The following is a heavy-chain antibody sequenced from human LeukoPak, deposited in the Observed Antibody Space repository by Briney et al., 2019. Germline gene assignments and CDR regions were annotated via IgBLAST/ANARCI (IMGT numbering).Heavy chain of an antibody. CDR3: AKDTSYQPTSDAFDI. CDR2: ISSSSSTI. D-gene: IGHD2-2*01. J-gene: IGHJ3*02. CDR1: GFTFSSYS. V-gene: IGHV3-48*01. Sequence: GGSLRLSCAASGFTFSSYSMNWVRQAPGKGLEWVSYISSSSSTIYYADSVKGRFTISRDNSKNTLYLQMNSLRAEDTAVYYCAKDTSYQPTSDAFDIWGQGTMVTVSS.